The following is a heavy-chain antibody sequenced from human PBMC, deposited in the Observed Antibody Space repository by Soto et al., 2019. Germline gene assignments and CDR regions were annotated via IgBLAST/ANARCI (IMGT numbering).Heavy chain of an antibody. D-gene: IGHD6-19*01. CDR2: ISHSGSV. CDR1: GGSISSNYF. V-gene: IGHV4-4*02. Sequence: QVLLQESGPGLVQPSGTLSLSCAVSGGSISSNYFWVWVRQPPGKGLEWVGDISHSGSVNYNPSLKSRVTISIDKSKNQFSLKLNSVTAADTAVYYCARSFGWYAIDYWGQGTLVIVSS. CDR3: ARSFGWYAIDY. J-gene: IGHJ4*02.